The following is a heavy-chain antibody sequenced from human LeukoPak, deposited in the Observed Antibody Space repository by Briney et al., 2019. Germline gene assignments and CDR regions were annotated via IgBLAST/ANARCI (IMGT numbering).Heavy chain of an antibody. V-gene: IGHV3-74*01. CDR2: INSDGSTK. CDR3: ARDIDIRRDSWYDVRSFDN. Sequence: GGSLRLSCVASGFTFSSYWMHWLPQAPGKGLVWLSRINSDGSTKTYADPVKGRFTMSRANATDTLYLQMSRLRAEDTAVYYCARDIDIRRDSWYDVRSFDNWGEGTLVTVSS. J-gene: IGHJ4*02. CDR1: GFTFSSYW. D-gene: IGHD3-3*01.